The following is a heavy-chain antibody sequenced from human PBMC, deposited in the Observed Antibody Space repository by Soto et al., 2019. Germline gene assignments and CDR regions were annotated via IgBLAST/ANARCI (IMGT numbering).Heavy chain of an antibody. D-gene: IGHD3-3*01. J-gene: IGHJ5*02. V-gene: IGHV3-21*01. CDR2: ISSSSSYI. CDR3: ARVTNDFWSGLNWFDP. Sequence: GGSLRLSCAATGFTFSSYSMNWVRQAPGKGLEWVSSISSSSSYIYYADSVKGRFTISRDNSKNTLYLQMNSLRAEDTAVYYCARVTNDFWSGLNWFDPWGQGTLVTVSS. CDR1: GFTFSSYS.